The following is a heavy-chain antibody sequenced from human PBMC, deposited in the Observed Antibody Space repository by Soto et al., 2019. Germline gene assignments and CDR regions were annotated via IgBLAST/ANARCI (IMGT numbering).Heavy chain of an antibody. CDR3: ARRSVHSEAPFDE. CDR2: IYYSGNA. V-gene: IGHV4-39*01. J-gene: IGHJ4*02. D-gene: IGHD6-19*01. Sequence: PSETLSLTCTVSGESIKSSSHYWGWIRQPPGERLEWIGNIYYSGNAYYNPSLKSRATISVDTSKSQFSLNLKSVTVADTAVYFCARRSVHSEAPFDEWGQGTLVTSPQ. CDR1: GESIKSSSHY.